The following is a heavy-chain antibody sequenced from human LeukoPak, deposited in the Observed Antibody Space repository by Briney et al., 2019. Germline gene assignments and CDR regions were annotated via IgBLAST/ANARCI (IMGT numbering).Heavy chain of an antibody. CDR1: GYTLTELS. CDR3: ARDRKIRLLWFGEKKNDAFDI. J-gene: IGHJ3*02. Sequence: GASVTVSFKVSGYTLTELSMHWVRQARGKGLEWMGGFDPEDGETIYAQKFQGRVTMTRDTSISTAYMELSRLRSDDTAVYYCARDRKIRLLWFGEKKNDAFDIWGQGTMVTVSS. V-gene: IGHV1-24*01. CDR2: FDPEDGET. D-gene: IGHD3-10*01.